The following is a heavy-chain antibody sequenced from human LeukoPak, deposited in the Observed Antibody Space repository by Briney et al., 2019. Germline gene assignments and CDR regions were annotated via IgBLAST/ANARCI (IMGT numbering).Heavy chain of an antibody. CDR2: ISGRGGST. V-gene: IGHV3-23*01. D-gene: IGHD3-16*02. J-gene: IGHJ4*02. Sequence: GGSLRLSCAASGFTFSSYAMSWVRQAPGKGLEWVSAISGRGGSTYYADSVKGRFTISRDNSKNTLYLRMNSLRAEDTAVYYCAKGTTFGGVIVANYFDYWGQGTLVTVSS. CDR1: GFTFSSYA. CDR3: AKGTTFGGVIVANYFDY.